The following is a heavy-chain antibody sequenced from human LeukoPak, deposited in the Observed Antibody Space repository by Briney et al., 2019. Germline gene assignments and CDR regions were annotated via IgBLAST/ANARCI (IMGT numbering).Heavy chain of an antibody. CDR2: INHSGST. D-gene: IGHD2-8*02. Sequence: SETLSLTCAVYGGSFSGYYWSWIRQPPGKGLERIGEINHSGSTNYNPSLKSRVTISVDTSKNQFSLKLSSVTAADTAVYYCARGLSGALDYWGQGTLVTVSS. J-gene: IGHJ4*02. V-gene: IGHV4-34*01. CDR1: GGSFSGYY. CDR3: ARGLSGALDY.